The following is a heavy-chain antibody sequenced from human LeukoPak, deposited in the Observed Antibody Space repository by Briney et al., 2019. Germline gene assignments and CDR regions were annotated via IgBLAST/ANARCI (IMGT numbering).Heavy chain of an antibody. CDR3: ARRLGIAVFDY. CDR1: GGSISSSYYY. J-gene: IGHJ4*02. D-gene: IGHD6-19*01. Sequence: SETLSLTCTVSGGSISSSYYYWGWIRQPPGKGLELIGSIYYSGSTYYNPSLRSRVTMSVDTSKNQSSLKMSSVTAADTAVYHCARRLGIAVFDYWGQGTLVTVSS. V-gene: IGHV4-39*01. CDR2: IYYSGST.